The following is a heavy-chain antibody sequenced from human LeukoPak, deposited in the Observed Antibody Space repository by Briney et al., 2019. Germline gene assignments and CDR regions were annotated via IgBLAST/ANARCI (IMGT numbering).Heavy chain of an antibody. V-gene: IGHV3-7*01. J-gene: IGHJ4*02. CDR1: GFTFSTYL. CDR2: IKQDGSEK. Sequence: PGGSLRLSCAASGFTFSTYLMSWVRQAPGKGLEWVANIKQDGSEKYHVDSVKGRFTISRDNAKNSLYLQMNSLRVEDTAVYYCAREPASIDYWGQETLVTVSS. CDR3: AREPASIDY. D-gene: IGHD1-14*01.